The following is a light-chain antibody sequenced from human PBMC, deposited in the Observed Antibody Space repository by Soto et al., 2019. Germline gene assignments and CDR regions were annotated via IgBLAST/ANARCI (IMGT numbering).Light chain of an antibody. Sequence: EVLVTQSPDTLSLSPGETATLSCRASQSVSSSVAWYQHKPGQSPRLVVYSGDKRAPGIPPRFSGSGSGTDFTLTISSRESDDFSIFYCQQRYSCCRAFGPGTKVDIK. CDR3: QQRYSCCRA. CDR2: SGD. CDR1: QSVSSS. J-gene: IGKJ1*01. V-gene: IGKV3-11*01.